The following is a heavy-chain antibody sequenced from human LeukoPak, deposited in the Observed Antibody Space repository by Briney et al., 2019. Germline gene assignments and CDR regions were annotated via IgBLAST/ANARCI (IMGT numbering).Heavy chain of an antibody. J-gene: IGHJ5*02. Sequence: GASVKVSCKASGYTFTGFYMHWVRQAPGQGLEWTGWIVPDSGATNFAQKFQGRVTMTRDTSISTAYMELSRLTSDDTAVYYCMRRSGGATQTPWGQGTLVTVSS. CDR1: GYTFTGFY. CDR3: MRRSGGATQTP. D-gene: IGHD3-10*01. V-gene: IGHV1-2*02. CDR2: IVPDSGAT.